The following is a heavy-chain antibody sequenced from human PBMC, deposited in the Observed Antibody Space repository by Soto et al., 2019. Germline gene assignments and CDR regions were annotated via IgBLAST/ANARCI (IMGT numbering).Heavy chain of an antibody. CDR1: GYTFTSYG. J-gene: IGHJ5*02. Sequence: ASVKVSCKASGYTFTSYGISWVRQAPGQGLEWMGWISAYNGNTNYAQKLQGRATMTTDTSTSTAYMELRSLRSDDTAVYYCAGGSWAVAGNWFDTWGQGTLVTVSS. CDR3: AGGSWAVAGNWFDT. D-gene: IGHD6-19*01. V-gene: IGHV1-18*01. CDR2: ISAYNGNT.